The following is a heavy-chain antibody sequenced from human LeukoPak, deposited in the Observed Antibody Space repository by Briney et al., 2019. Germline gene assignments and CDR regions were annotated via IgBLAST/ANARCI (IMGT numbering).Heavy chain of an antibody. Sequence: GGSLRLSCAASGFTFSSYAMHWVRQAPGKGLEWVAVISYDGSNKYYADSVKGRFTISRDNSKNTLYLQMNSLRAEDTAVYYCARDRAAAGSDYWGQGTLVTVSS. V-gene: IGHV3-30-3*01. J-gene: IGHJ4*02. D-gene: IGHD6-13*01. CDR2: ISYDGSNK. CDR3: ARDRAAAGSDY. CDR1: GFTFSSYA.